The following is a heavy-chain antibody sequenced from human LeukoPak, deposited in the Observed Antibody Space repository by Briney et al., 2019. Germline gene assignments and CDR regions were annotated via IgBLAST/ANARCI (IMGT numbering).Heavy chain of an antibody. CDR2: INPNSGST. Sequence: ASVKVSSKASGYTFTGCYMHWVRQAPGQGLEWMGWINPNSGSTNYAQKFQGRVTMTRDTSISTAYMELSRLRSDDTAVYYCARIGDSSGRYYYFDYWGQGTLVTVSS. V-gene: IGHV1-2*02. CDR1: GYTFTGCY. D-gene: IGHD3-22*01. CDR3: ARIGDSSGRYYYFDY. J-gene: IGHJ4*02.